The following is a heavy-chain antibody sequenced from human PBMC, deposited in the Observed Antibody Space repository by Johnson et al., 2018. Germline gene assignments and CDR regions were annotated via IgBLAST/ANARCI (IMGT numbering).Heavy chain of an antibody. D-gene: IGHD3-16*01. CDR2: IYSGGST. CDR1: GFTVSSNY. V-gene: IGHV3-53*01. CDR3: AKDIPGPRLVWEETTYGMDV. J-gene: IGHJ6*02. Sequence: VQLVESGGGLIQPGGSLRLSCAASGFTVSSNYMSWVRQAPGKGLEWVSVIYSGGSTYYADSVKGRFTISRDNAKNSLYLQMNSLRAEDTALYYCAKDIPGPRLVWEETTYGMDVWGQGTTVTVSS.